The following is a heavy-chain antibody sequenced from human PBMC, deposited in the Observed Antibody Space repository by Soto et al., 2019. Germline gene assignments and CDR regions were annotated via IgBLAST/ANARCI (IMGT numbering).Heavy chain of an antibody. CDR1: GYTFTSYY. CDR2: INPSGGST. Sequence: ASVKVSCKASGYTFTSYYMHWVRQAPGQGLEWMGIINPSGGSTSYAQKFQGRVTMTRDTSTSTVYMELSSLRSEDTAVYYCARDSFPPSLGYCSSTSCYAAPPPLDDWGQRTLVTVSS. V-gene: IGHV1-46*01. D-gene: IGHD2-2*01. CDR3: ARDSFPPSLGYCSSTSCYAAPPPLDD. J-gene: IGHJ4*02.